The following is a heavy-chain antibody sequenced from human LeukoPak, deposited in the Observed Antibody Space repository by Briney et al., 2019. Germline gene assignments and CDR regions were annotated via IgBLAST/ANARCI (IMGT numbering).Heavy chain of an antibody. J-gene: IGHJ4*02. CDR2: IYYSGST. V-gene: IGHV4-39*01. Sequence: SETLSLTCTVSGGSISSSSYYWGWIRQPPGKGLEWIGSIYYSGSTYYNPSLKSRVTISVDTSKNQFSLKLSSVTAADTAVYYCARHLLHYYGPGSYIDYWGQGTLVTVSS. CDR3: ARHLLHYYGPGSYIDY. CDR1: GGSISSSSYY. D-gene: IGHD3-10*01.